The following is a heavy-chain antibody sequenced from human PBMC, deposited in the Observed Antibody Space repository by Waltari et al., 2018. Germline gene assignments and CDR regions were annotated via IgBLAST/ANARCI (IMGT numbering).Heavy chain of an antibody. J-gene: IGHJ4*02. CDR1: GFTFRSYA. CDR3: AKDRQGVWDY. CDR2: IPGDGGST. V-gene: IGHV3-23*01. D-gene: IGHD2-8*01. Sequence: VQVLESGGGLVQPGGSLRLSCAAPGFTFRSYAMTWVRQAPGKGLEWVSAIPGDGGSTYYADSVKGRFTISRDNSKNTVYLQMNSLRAEDTAIYYCAKDRQGVWDYWGQGTLVTVSS.